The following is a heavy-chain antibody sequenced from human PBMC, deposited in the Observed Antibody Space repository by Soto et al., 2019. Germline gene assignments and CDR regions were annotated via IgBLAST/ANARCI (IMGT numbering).Heavy chain of an antibody. V-gene: IGHV4-39*06. D-gene: IGHD3-10*01. CDR1: GGSISSSSYY. J-gene: IGHJ4*02. CDR3: AKESYNRRTDFDC. Sequence: SETLSLTCTVSGGSISSSSYYWGWIRQPPGKGLEWIGNIYYSGSTYYNPSLKSRVTISVDTSKNQFTLRVEDTAVYYCAKESYNRRTDFDCWGQGTLVTVSS. CDR2: IYYSGST.